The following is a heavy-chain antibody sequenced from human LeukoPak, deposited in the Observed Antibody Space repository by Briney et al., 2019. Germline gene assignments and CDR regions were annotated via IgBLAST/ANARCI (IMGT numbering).Heavy chain of an antibody. V-gene: IGHV4-34*01. CDR1: GGSFSGYY. CDR3: ARGWIFRFDY. D-gene: IGHD3-3*01. J-gene: IGHJ4*02. Sequence: PSETLSLTCAVSGGSFSGYYWSWIRQPPGKGLEWIGEINHSGSTNYNPSLKSRVTISVDTSKNQFSLKLSSVTAADTAVYYCARGWIFRFDYWGQGTLVTVSS. CDR2: INHSGST.